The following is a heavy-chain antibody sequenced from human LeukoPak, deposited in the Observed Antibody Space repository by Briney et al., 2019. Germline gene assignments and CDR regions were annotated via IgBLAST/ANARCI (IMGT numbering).Heavy chain of an antibody. V-gene: IGHV4-59*01. CDR1: GGSISSYY. Sequence: KSSETLSLTCTVSGGSISSYYWSWIRQPPGKGLEWIGYIYYSGSTNYNPSLKSRVTISVDTSKNQFSLKLSSVTAADTAVYYCARVLYYYDSSGYTYCFDYWGQGTLVTVSS. J-gene: IGHJ4*02. D-gene: IGHD3-22*01. CDR3: ARVLYYYDSSGYTYCFDY. CDR2: IYYSGST.